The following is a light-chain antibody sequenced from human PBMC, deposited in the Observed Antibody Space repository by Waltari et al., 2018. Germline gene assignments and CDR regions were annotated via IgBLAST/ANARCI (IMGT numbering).Light chain of an antibody. V-gene: IGKV3-11*01. CDR2: SAY. Sequence: DIVLTQSQATVSLSPGERVTLSCRASQSISTSLAWYHQKPGQAPRLLIYSAYNGATGIPARFSGSGSGTDFTLTISSLEPEDSAVYYCQQRSSWPRTFGQGTKVEIK. CDR3: QQRSSWPRT. CDR1: QSISTS. J-gene: IGKJ1*01.